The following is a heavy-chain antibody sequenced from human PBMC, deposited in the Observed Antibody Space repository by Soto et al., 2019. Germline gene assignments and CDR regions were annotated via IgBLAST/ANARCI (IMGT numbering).Heavy chain of an antibody. Sequence: QVQLVQSGAEVKKPGASVKVSCKASGYTFTSYGISWVRQAPGQGLEWMGWINGYNGNTNHAQKLQDRVTMSTDTSTSTAYMELRSLRSDDSAVYYCARMGDVPYYYYGMDVWGQGTTVTVSS. J-gene: IGHJ6*02. V-gene: IGHV1-18*01. CDR1: GYTFTSYG. D-gene: IGHD3-16*01. CDR3: ARMGDVPYYYYGMDV. CDR2: INGYNGNT.